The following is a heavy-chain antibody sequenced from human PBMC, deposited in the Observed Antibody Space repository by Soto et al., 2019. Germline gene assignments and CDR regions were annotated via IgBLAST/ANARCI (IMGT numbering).Heavy chain of an antibody. V-gene: IGHV3-23*01. CDR3: AKDRGYYDSSGYYYGYD. Sequence: EVQLLESGGGLVQPGGSLRLSCAASGFTFSSYAMSWVRQAPGKGLEWVSAISGSGGSTYYADSVKGRFTISRDNSKNTLYLQMNSLSAEDTAVYYCAKDRGYYDSSGYYYGYDWGQGTLVTVSS. CDR2: ISGSGGST. J-gene: IGHJ4*02. D-gene: IGHD3-22*01. CDR1: GFTFSSYA.